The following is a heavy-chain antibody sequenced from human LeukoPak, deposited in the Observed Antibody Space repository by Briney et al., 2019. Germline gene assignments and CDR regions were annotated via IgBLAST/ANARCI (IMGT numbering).Heavy chain of an antibody. CDR3: ARLEHDYGDPGDAFDV. CDR2: ISHSGTT. CDR1: GGSFSGFY. V-gene: IGHV4-34*01. D-gene: IGHD4-17*01. J-gene: IGHJ3*01. Sequence: KTSETLSLTCAVYGGSFSGFYWSWIRQPPGKGLELIGEISHSGTTYYNPSLKSRVTVSVDTSRNQFSLKLSSVTAADTAVYYCARLEHDYGDPGDAFDVWGQGTLVTVSS.